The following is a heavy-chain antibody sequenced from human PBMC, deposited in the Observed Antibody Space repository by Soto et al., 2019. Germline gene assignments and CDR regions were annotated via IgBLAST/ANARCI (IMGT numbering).Heavy chain of an antibody. CDR1: GYTFSSSP. Sequence: ASVKVSCKASGYTFSSSPLHWVRQAPGQRPEWMGWINTANDDTKYSQKFQDRVTLTRDTSASTAYMEVSSLTPEDTAVYYCARDEGVASGNWGQGTLSPSPQ. D-gene: IGHD1-26*01. CDR3: ARDEGVASGN. J-gene: IGHJ4*02. CDR2: INTANDDT. V-gene: IGHV1-3*04.